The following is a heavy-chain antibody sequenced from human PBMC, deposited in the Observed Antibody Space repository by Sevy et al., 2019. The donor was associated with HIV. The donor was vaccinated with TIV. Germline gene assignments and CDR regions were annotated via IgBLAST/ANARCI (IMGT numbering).Heavy chain of an antibody. D-gene: IGHD3-3*02. CDR1: GFAFSSNA. CDR2: ISYEGTET. Sequence: GGSLRLSCAASGFAFSSNAMHWVRQAPGKGLEWVAVISYEGTETFYAASVEGRFTISRDNSKSMLSLQINSLRPEDTAVYYCARDVGYSIKWYPLYWGHGTLVTVSS. V-gene: IGHV3-30-3*01. J-gene: IGHJ4*01. CDR3: ARDVGYSIKWYPLY.